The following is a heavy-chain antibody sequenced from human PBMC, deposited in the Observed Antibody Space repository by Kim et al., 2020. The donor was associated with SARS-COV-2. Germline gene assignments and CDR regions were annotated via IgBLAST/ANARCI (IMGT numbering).Heavy chain of an antibody. J-gene: IGHJ4*02. Sequence: EDSVKGRFTISRDKAKNSRYRQMNSLRAEETAVYYCARGTAWELLYFDYWGQGTLVTVSS. CDR3: ARGTAWELLYFDY. D-gene: IGHD1-26*01. V-gene: IGHV3-21*01.